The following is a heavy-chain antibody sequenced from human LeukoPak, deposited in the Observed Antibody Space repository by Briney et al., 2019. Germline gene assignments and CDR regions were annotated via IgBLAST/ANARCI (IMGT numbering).Heavy chain of an antibody. CDR2: IRSKAYGGTT. Sequence: PGWSLRLSCTASGFTFGDYAMSWVRQAPGKGLEWVGFIRSKAYGGTTEHAASVKGRFTISRDDSKSIAYLQLNSLKTEDTAVYYCTRDWPESFDYWGQGTLVTVSS. V-gene: IGHV3-49*04. J-gene: IGHJ4*02. CDR1: GFTFGDYA. CDR3: TRDWPESFDY. D-gene: IGHD5-24*01.